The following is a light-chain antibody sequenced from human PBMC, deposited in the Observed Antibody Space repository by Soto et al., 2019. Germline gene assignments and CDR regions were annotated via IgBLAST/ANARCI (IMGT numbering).Light chain of an antibody. CDR2: DDN. CDR3: CSYAGTSTV. V-gene: IGLV2-23*01. Sequence: QSALTQPASVSGSPGQSITISCTGNSSDVGSYNLVSWYQQHPGKAPKLIIYDDNKRPSGVSNLFSGSKSGNTASLTISGLQADDEADYYCCSYAGTSTVFGGGTKLTVL. J-gene: IGLJ3*02. CDR1: SSDVGSYNL.